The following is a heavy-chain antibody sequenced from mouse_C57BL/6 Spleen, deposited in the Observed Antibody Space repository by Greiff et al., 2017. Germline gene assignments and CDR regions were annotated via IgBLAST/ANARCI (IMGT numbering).Heavy chain of an antibody. V-gene: IGHV5-4*03. CDR1: GFTFSSYA. J-gene: IGHJ2*01. CDR2: ISDGGSYT. D-gene: IGHD4-1*01. Sequence: DVMLVESGGGLVKPGGSLKLSCAASGFTFSSYAMSWVRQTPEKRLEWVATISDGGSYTYYPDNVKGRFTISRDNAKNNLYLQMSHLKSEDTAMYYCARGRLGPFDYWGQGTTLTVSS. CDR3: ARGRLGPFDY.